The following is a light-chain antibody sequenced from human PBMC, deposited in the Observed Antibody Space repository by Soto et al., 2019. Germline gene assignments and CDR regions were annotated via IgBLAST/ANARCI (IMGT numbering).Light chain of an antibody. J-gene: IGLJ1*01. Sequence: QSVLTQPPSASGTPGQRVTISCSGGSSNIGTNAVNWYQQLPGTAPKLLIYNNNQRPSGAPDRFSGSKSGTSASLAISGLQYEDEADYYCAAWDDSLNGYVFGTGTKVTVL. CDR3: AAWDDSLNGYV. CDR2: NNN. V-gene: IGLV1-44*01. CDR1: SSNIGTNA.